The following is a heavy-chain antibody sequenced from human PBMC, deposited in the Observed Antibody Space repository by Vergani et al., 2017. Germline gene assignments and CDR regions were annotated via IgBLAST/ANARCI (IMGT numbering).Heavy chain of an antibody. J-gene: IGHJ5*02. CDR3: ARESSGWYKGGWFDP. V-gene: IGHV3-48*03. D-gene: IGHD6-19*01. Sequence: EVQLVESGGGLVQPGGSLRLSCAASGLTFSSYEMNWVRQAPGKGLEWVSYISSSGSTIYYADSVKGRFTISRDNAKNSLYLQMNSLRAEDTAVYYCARESSGWYKGGWFDPWGQGTLVTVSS. CDR1: GLTFSSYE. CDR2: ISSSGSTI.